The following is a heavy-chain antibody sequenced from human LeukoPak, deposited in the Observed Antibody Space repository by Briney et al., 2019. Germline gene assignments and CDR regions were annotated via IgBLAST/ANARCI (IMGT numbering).Heavy chain of an antibody. CDR2: IYYSGST. D-gene: IGHD3-10*01. V-gene: IGHV4-30-4*01. CDR1: GGSTSSGDYY. CDR3: ARGGGYYGSGSYYPTFDY. Sequence: SETLSLTCTVSGGSTSSGDYYWSWIRQPPGKGLEWIGYIYYSGSTYYNPSLKSRVTISVDMSKNQFSLKLSSVTAADTAVYYCARGGGYYGSGSYYPTFDYWGQGTLVTVSS. J-gene: IGHJ4*02.